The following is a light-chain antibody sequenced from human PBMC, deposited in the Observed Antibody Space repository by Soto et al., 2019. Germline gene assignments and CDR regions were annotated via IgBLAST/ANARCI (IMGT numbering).Light chain of an antibody. V-gene: IGKV3-11*01. CDR3: QQRSIWMIH. CDR1: QSVSTC. Sequence: EIVLTQSPATLSLSPGERATISCRASQSVSTCFACYQQRPGQAPRLLMYDTPNRATGIPARFSGSGSGTDFTLTIGSLEPEDFAGYYCQQRSIWMIHFGPGTDVDIK. CDR2: DTP. J-gene: IGKJ3*01.